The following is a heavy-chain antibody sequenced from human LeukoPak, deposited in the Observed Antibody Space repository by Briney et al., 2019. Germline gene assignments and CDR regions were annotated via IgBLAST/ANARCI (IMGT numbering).Heavy chain of an antibody. V-gene: IGHV1-18*01. CDR2: ISAYNGNT. D-gene: IGHD2-2*01. Sequence: ASVTVSCTASGYTFTSYGISWVRQAPGQGLEWMGWISAYNGNTNYAQKLQGRVTMTTDTSTSTAYMELRSLRSDDTAVYYCARAWYCSSTSCYRPKDTYYYYGMDVWGQGTTVTVSS. CDR1: GYTFTSYG. CDR3: ARAWYCSSTSCYRPKDTYYYYGMDV. J-gene: IGHJ6*02.